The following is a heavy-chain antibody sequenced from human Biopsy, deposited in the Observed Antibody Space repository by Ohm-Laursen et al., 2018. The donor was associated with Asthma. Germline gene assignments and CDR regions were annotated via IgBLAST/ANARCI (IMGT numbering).Heavy chain of an antibody. D-gene: IGHD7-27*01. V-gene: IGHV1-2*06. J-gene: IGHJ5*02. CDR3: ARGQKSPGDRWFDP. CDR1: GYAFIGSH. CDR2: INPNGGGT. Sequence: ASVKVSCNASGYAFIGSHIHWMRQAPGQGLEWMGRINPNGGGTNYAQKFQGRVTMTRDTSISTAYMEVSRLRSDDTAVYYCARGQKSPGDRWFDPWGQGTLVTVSS.